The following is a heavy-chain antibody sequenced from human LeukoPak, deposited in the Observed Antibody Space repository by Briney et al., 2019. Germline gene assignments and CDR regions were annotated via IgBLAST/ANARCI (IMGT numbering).Heavy chain of an antibody. CDR2: IRYDGSKK. CDR1: GFTFSSYG. V-gene: IGHV3-30*02. CDR3: AKDRPIAAAGTLDY. J-gene: IGHJ4*02. D-gene: IGHD6-13*01. Sequence: GGSLRLSCAASGFTFSSYGMHWVRQAPGKGLEWVAFIRYDGSKKYYADSVKGRFTISRDNSKNTLYLQMNSLRAEDTAVYYCAKDRPIAAAGTLDYWGQGTLVTVSS.